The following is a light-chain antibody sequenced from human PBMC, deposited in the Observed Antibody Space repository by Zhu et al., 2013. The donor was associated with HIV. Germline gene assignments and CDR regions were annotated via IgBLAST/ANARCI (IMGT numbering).Light chain of an antibody. CDR2: DNN. J-gene: IGLJ3*02. CDR1: SSNIGNNY. Sequence: QSVLTQPPSVSAAPGQKVTISCSGSSSNIGNNYVSWYQQLPGTAPKLLIYDNNKRPSGIPDRFSGSKSGTSATLGITGLQTGDEADYYCGTWDSTLDIAMFGGGTKLAVL. CDR3: GTWDSTLDIAM. V-gene: IGLV1-51*01.